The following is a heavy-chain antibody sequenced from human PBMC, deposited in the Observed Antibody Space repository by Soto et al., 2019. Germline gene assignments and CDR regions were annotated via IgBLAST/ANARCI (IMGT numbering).Heavy chain of an antibody. D-gene: IGHD3-10*01. J-gene: IGHJ4*02. CDR2: IYHSGST. CDR1: GGSISSSNW. V-gene: IGHV4-4*02. CDR3: ARGGITMVRGSDY. Sequence: LRETLSLTCAVSGGSISSSNWWSWVRQPPGKGLEWIGEIYHSGSTNYNPSLKSRVTISVDKSKNQFSLKLSSVTAADKAVYYCARGGITMVRGSDYWGQGTLVTVSS.